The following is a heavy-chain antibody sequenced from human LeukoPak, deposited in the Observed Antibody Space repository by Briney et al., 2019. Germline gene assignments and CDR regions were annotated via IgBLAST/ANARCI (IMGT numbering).Heavy chain of an antibody. CDR2: IWHDGSCE. CDR1: GFTFSNYG. V-gene: IGHV3-33*06. J-gene: IGHJ4*02. Sequence: PGRSLRLSCAASGFTFSNYGMHWVRQAPGKGLEWVAVIWHDGSCEYYADSVKGRFTISRDNSKNTLYLQMNSLRAEDTAVYYCANNFDYWGQGTLVTVSS. CDR3: ANNFDY.